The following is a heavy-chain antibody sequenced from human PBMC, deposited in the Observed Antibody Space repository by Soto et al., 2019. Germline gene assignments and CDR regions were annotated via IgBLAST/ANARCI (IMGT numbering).Heavy chain of an antibody. V-gene: IGHV3-23*01. CDR1: GFTFSSYA. J-gene: IGHJ3*02. CDR3: AKSWREYSSSWYPAFDI. CDR2: ISGSDRST. Sequence: EVQLLESGGGLVQPGGSLRLSCAATGFTFSSYAMSWVRQAPGKGLEWVSTISGSDRSTYFADSVKGRFAISRDNSKDTLYLQMNSLRAEDTAVYYCAKSWREYSSSWYPAFDIWGQGTMVTVSS. D-gene: IGHD6-13*01.